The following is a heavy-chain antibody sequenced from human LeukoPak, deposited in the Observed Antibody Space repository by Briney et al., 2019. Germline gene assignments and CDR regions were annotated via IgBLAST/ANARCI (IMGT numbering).Heavy chain of an antibody. Sequence: QSSETLSLTCTVSGGSISSYYWSWIRQPPGKGLEWIGYIYFIGSPKYNPSLKSRVTISLDKSRKQLSLNLTSVTAADTAVYYCAKSNGYSLVDIWGQGTMVTVSS. J-gene: IGHJ3*02. CDR3: AKSNGYSLVDI. V-gene: IGHV4-59*01. D-gene: IGHD5-12*01. CDR1: GGSISSYY. CDR2: IYFIGSP.